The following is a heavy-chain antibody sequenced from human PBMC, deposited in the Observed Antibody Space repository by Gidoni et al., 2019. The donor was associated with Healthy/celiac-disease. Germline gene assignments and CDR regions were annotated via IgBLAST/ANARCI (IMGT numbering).Heavy chain of an antibody. Sequence: EVQLVESGGGLVKPGGSLRLSGPASGFTLRSYSMNWVRQAPGKGLEWVSSMSSSSSYIYYADSVKGRFTISRDNAKNSLYLQMNSLRAEDTAVYYCARDGSGSSHYYFDYWGQGTLVTVSS. CDR2: MSSSSSYI. CDR3: ARDGSGSSHYYFDY. D-gene: IGHD3-10*01. V-gene: IGHV3-21*01. CDR1: GFTLRSYS. J-gene: IGHJ4*02.